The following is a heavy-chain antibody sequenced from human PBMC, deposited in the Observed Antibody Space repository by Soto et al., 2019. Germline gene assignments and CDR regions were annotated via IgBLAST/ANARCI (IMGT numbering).Heavy chain of an antibody. Sequence: PGGSLRLSCAASGFTFENYGMHWGRQAPGKGLEWLSYISLSSGTIYYADSVRGRFTISRDNAQNTLYLQMNSLRDEDTAVYYCARFSISWFHFDYWGQGALVTVSS. J-gene: IGHJ4*02. D-gene: IGHD6-13*01. CDR3: ARFSISWFHFDY. CDR2: ISLSSGTI. CDR1: GFTFENYG. V-gene: IGHV3-48*02.